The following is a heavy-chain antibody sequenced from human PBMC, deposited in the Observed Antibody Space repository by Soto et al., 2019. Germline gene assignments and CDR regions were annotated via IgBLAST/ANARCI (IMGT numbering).Heavy chain of an antibody. CDR2: IIPIFGTA. CDR1: GGTFSSYA. D-gene: IGHD6-13*01. V-gene: IGHV1-69*13. J-gene: IGHJ5*02. Sequence: SVKVSCKASGGTFSSYAISWVRQAPGQGLEWMGGIIPIFGTANYAQKFQGRVTITADESTSTAYMELSSLRSEDTAVYYCASGFYSSRWFYNWFDHWGQGTLVTVSS. CDR3: ASGFYSSRWFYNWFDH.